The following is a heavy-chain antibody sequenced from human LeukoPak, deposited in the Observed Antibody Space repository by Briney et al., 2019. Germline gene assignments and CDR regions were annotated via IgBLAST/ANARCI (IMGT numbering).Heavy chain of an antibody. V-gene: IGHV3-9*01. D-gene: IGHD5-18*01. CDR3: ARDVAGYSYGSFDY. J-gene: IGHJ4*02. CDR2: ISWNSGSI. Sequence: GGSLRLSCAASGFTFDDYAMHWVRQAPGKGLEWVSGISWNSGSIGYADSVKGRFTISRDNAKNSLYLQMNSLRAEDTAVYYCARDVAGYSYGSFDYWGQGTLVTVSS. CDR1: GFTFDDYA.